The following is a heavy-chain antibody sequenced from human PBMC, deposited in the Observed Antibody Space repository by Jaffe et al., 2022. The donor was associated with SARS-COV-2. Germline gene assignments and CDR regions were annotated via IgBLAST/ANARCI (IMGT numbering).Heavy chain of an antibody. D-gene: IGHD3-10*01. V-gene: IGHV4-61*01. J-gene: IGHJ6*03. CDR2: IYYSGST. Sequence: QVQLQESGPGLVKPSETLSLTCTVSGGSVSSGSYYWSWIRQPPGKGLEWIGYIYYSGSTNYNPSLKSRVTISVDTSKNQFSLKLSSVTAADTAVYYCARDQGVMVRGVITYYYYYMDVWGKGTTVTVSS. CDR3: ARDQGVMVRGVITYYYYYMDV. CDR1: GGSVSSGSYY.